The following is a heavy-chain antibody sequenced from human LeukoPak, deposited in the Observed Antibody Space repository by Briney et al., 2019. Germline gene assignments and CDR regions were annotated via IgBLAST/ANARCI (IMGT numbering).Heavy chain of an antibody. CDR3: ARDWDGYTDY. J-gene: IGHJ4*02. V-gene: IGHV3-48*01. Sequence: GGSLRLSCAGSGYTFSTYGMNWVRQAPGRGLEWVSYISSSGRTIYYADSGKGRFTISRDNAENSVYLQMNSLRAEDTAVYYCARDWDGYTDYWGQGTLLTVSS. D-gene: IGHD5-24*01. CDR1: GYTFSTYG. CDR2: ISSSGRTI.